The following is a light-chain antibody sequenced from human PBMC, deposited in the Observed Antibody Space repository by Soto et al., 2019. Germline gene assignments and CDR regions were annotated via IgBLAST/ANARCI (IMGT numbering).Light chain of an antibody. CDR2: ATS. CDR1: QSVGNN. CDR3: QQYGDWPLT. Sequence: EIVLTQSPATLSVSPGERATLSCRASQSVGNNFAWYQQKPGQAPRLLIFATSTRATGVPARFSGSGYGTEFTLTISSLQSEDFAVSYCQQYGDWPLTFGGGAKVEIE. J-gene: IGKJ4*01. V-gene: IGKV3-15*01.